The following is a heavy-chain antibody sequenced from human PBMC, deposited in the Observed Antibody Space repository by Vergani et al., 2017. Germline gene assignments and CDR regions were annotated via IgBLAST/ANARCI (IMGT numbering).Heavy chain of an antibody. V-gene: IGHV4-59*11. Sequence: QVQLQESGPGLVKPSETLSLTCTVSGGSISSHYWSWIRQPPGKGLEWIGYIYYSGSTNYNPSLKSRVTISVDTSKNQFSLKLSSVTAADTAVYYCARLPMAGEGPPDAFDTWGQGTMVTVSS. J-gene: IGHJ3*02. D-gene: IGHD5-24*01. CDR1: GGSISSHY. CDR3: ARLPMAGEGPPDAFDT. CDR2: IYYSGST.